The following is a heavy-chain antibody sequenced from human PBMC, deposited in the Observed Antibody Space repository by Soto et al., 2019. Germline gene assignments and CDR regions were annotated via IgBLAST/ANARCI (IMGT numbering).Heavy chain of an antibody. CDR3: ATHGKPPLPRTFDS. Sequence: SETLSLTCTVSGGSIIRTSNYYWGWIRQTPGKGLEWIGNVYYSGTTYYNPSLKSRVSISVDTSSNVFSLKVNSVTAADTAVYFCATHGKPPLPRTFDSWGQGTLVTVSS. D-gene: IGHD2-15*01. CDR2: VYYSGTT. J-gene: IGHJ4*02. V-gene: IGHV4-39*01. CDR1: GGSIIRTSNYY.